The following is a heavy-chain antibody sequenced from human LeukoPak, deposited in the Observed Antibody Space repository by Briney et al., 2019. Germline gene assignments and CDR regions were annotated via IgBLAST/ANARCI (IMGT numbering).Heavy chain of an antibody. D-gene: IGHD6-13*01. CDR2: IYYSGST. Sequence: SETLSLTCTVSGGSISSSSYYWGWIRQPPGKGLEWIGSIYYSGSTYYNPSLESRVTISVDTSKNQFSLKLSSVTAADTAVYYCARESAAAGTPVDYWGQGTLVTVSS. J-gene: IGHJ4*02. V-gene: IGHV4-39*07. CDR3: ARESAAAGTPVDY. CDR1: GGSISSSSYY.